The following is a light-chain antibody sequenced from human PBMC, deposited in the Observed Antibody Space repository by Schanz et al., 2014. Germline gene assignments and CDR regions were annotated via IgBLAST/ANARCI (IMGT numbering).Light chain of an antibody. V-gene: IGKV3-11*01. CDR3: QQANTFPFT. Sequence: EIVLTQSPATLSLSPGERATLSCRASQSVSSYLAWYQQKPGQAPRLLIYGASTRAAGIPARFSGSGSGTEFTLTISSLQSEDFATYFCQQANTFPFTFGPGTKVDIK. CDR2: GAS. CDR1: QSVSSY. J-gene: IGKJ3*01.